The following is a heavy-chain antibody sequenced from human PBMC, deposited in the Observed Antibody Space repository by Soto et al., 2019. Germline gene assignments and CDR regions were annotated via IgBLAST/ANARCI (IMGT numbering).Heavy chain of an antibody. V-gene: IGHV3-15*07. Sequence: GGSLRLSCAASSFSFSNVWMSWVRQAPGEGLEWVGRIKSKADGGTADYIAPVKDRFTISRDDSKNTLFLQMNSLKTDDTAVYYCTTGITMVRGVLKDFWGQGTQVTVSS. CDR1: SFSFSNVW. J-gene: IGHJ4*02. D-gene: IGHD3-10*01. CDR2: IKSKADGGTA. CDR3: TTGITMVRGVLKDF.